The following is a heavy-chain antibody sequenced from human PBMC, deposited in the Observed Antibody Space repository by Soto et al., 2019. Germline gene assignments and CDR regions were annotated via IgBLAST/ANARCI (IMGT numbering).Heavy chain of an antibody. J-gene: IGHJ4*02. CDR3: ARDSGVGSSGYYYAKGFDY. V-gene: IGHV1-69*06. D-gene: IGHD3-22*01. CDR1: GGTFSMYA. Sequence: ASVKVSCKASGGTFSMYAISWVRQAPGQGLEWMGGIIPIFGTANYAQKFQGRVTITADKSTRTEYMELSSLRSEDTAVYYCARDSGVGSSGYYYAKGFDYWGQGTLVTVSS. CDR2: IIPIFGTA.